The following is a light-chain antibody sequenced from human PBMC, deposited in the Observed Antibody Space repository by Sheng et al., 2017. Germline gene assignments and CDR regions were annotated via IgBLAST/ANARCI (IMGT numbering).Light chain of an antibody. V-gene: IGLV1-51*01. Sequence: QSVLTQPPSVSAAPGQKVTISCSGSSSNIGINYVSWYQQLPGTAPKLLISDNNKRRPGIPDRISASKSGTSATLGITGLQTGDEADYYCGTWDSSLSAVFGTGTKVTVL. CDR2: DNN. J-gene: IGLJ1*01. CDR3: GTWDSSLSAV. CDR1: SSNIGINY.